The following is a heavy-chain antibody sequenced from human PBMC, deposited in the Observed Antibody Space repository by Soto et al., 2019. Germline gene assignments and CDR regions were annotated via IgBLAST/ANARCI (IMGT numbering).Heavy chain of an antibody. CDR3: ARDCTRGVRGRWFDP. D-gene: IGHD3-10*01. CDR2: IYYSGST. V-gene: IGHV4-31*03. Sequence: QVQLQESGPGLMKTSQTLSLTCTVSGGSISSGGYYWSWIRQHPGKGLEWIGYIYYSGSTYYNPSLKSRVTISVDPSKIQFSLKLRPVTAADTAVYYCARDCTRGVRGRWFDPWGQGTLVTVSS. CDR1: GGSISSGGYY. J-gene: IGHJ5*02.